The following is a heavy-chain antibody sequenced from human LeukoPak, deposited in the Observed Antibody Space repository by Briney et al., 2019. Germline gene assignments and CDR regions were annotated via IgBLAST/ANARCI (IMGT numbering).Heavy chain of an antibody. J-gene: IGHJ4*02. CDR2: ISAYKDNT. Sequence: ASVKVSCKTSDYPFSNYGISWGRQGPGPGLQWMGWISAYKDNTNYAQQLQGRLTMTTHTLTATAYLELRSLRSDDTAVYFCATDLSLEDCSGEACYSGAHDYWGQGRLVSVCS. CDR1: DYPFSNYG. V-gene: IGHV1-18*01. CDR3: ATDLSLEDCSGEACYSGAHDY. D-gene: IGHD2-15*01.